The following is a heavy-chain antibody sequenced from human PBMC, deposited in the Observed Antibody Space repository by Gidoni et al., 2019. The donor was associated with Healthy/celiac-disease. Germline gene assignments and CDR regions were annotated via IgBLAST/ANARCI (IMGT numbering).Heavy chain of an antibody. CDR3: ARDMTHNGGLGGLDY. CDR1: GGSISSYY. CDR2: IHYRGRT. V-gene: IGHV4-59*01. D-gene: IGHD3-16*01. Sequence: QVQLQESGPGLVKPSETLSLTCTVSGGSISSYYWSWIRQPPGKGLEWIGYIHYRGRTNYNPSLKSRVTISVDTSKNQFSLKLSSVTAADTAVYYCARDMTHNGGLGGLDYWGQGTLVTVSS. J-gene: IGHJ4*02.